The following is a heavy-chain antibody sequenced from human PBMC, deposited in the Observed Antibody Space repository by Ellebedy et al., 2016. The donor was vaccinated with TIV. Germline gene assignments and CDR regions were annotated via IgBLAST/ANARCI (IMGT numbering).Heavy chain of an antibody. CDR1: GGCFTSYY. CDR3: ARSCSPTCWECLEY. CDR2: FTHIGTT. V-gene: IGHV4-59*13. Sequence: SETLSLXCSVSGGCFTSYYLTWIRQTPGKGLEWIGHFTHIGTTNYNPSLQSRVAMSLDSSKTQFSLELKSVTAADTAVYFCARSCSPTCWECLEYWGQGVLVTVSS. D-gene: IGHD1-26*01. J-gene: IGHJ4*02.